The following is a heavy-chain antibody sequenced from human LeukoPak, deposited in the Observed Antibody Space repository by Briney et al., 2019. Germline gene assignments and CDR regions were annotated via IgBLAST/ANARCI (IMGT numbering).Heavy chain of an antibody. V-gene: IGHV4-59*01. CDR3: ARGSSRFDC. J-gene: IGHJ4*02. CDR1: GDSFSSGY. D-gene: IGHD6-13*01. CDR2: TSYSDST. Sequence: SETLSLTCTVSGDSFSSGYWSWIRQPPGKGLEWIGYTSYSDSTRYSPSLKSRVTMSIDTSMNQFSLKVTSVTAADTAVYYCARGSSRFDCWGQGTLVTVSS.